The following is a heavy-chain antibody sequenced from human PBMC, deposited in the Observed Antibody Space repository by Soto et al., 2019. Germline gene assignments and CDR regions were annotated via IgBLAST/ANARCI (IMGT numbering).Heavy chain of an antibody. D-gene: IGHD3-22*01. Sequence: QVRLVQSGAEVKKPGSSVKVSCEASGGTFSSYAVTWVRQAPGQGLEWMGGIIPIVTTPTYAPKFQGRLTISADKSTSTSYMELSSLRSQDTGVYYCARVGYSFLSRYHYHAVDVWGQGTTVIVSS. CDR2: IIPIVTTP. V-gene: IGHV1-69*06. CDR3: ARVGYSFLSRYHYHAVDV. CDR1: GGTFSSYA. J-gene: IGHJ6*02.